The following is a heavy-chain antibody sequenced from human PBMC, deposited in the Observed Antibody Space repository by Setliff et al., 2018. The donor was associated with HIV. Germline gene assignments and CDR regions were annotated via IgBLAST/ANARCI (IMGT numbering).Heavy chain of an antibody. D-gene: IGHD1-26*01. CDR1: GGPISNSRYY. CDR2: IYYSGST. J-gene: IGHJ4*02. V-gene: IGHV4-39*07. Sequence: KASETLSLTCTVSGGPISNSRYYWSWIRQPPGKGLEWIGSIYYSGSTYHNPSLKSRVTISVDKSKNQFSLKLSSVTAADTAVYYCARGPDYRGSYFDYWGQGTLVTVSS. CDR3: ARGPDYRGSYFDY.